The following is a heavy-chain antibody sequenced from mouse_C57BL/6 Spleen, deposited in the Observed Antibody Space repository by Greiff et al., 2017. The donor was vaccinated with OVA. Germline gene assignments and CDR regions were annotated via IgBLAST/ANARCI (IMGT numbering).Heavy chain of an antibody. J-gene: IGHJ1*03. CDR1: GYTFTSYW. D-gene: IGHD4-1*01. CDR2: IDPSDSYT. Sequence: QVQLQQPGAELVKPGASVKLSCKASGYTFTSYWMQWVKQRPGQGLEWIGEIDPSDSYTNYNQKFKGKATLTVDTSSSTAYMQLSSVTSEDSAVYYCARRLGQGAWYFDVWGTGTTVTVSS. V-gene: IGHV1-50*01. CDR3: ARRLGQGAWYFDV.